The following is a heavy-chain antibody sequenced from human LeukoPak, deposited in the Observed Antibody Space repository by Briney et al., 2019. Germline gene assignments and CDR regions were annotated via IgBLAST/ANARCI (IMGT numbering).Heavy chain of an antibody. J-gene: IGHJ4*02. V-gene: IGHV4-38-2*02. CDR1: GYSISSGYY. D-gene: IGHD3-22*01. CDR2: RYHRGST. Sequence: SETLSLTCTISGYSISSGYYWGWIRQPPGTGLEWIGSRYHRGSTYYNPSLKSRVTISVDTTKNQFSLNLTSVTAADTAVYDCAQFDSGGYYSTYWGKGTLVTVSS. CDR3: AQFDSGGYYSTY.